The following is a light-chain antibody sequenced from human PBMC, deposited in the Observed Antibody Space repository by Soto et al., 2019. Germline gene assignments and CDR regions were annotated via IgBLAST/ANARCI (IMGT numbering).Light chain of an antibody. J-gene: IGLJ3*02. CDR2: EVN. CDR3: CSYAGSSTWV. V-gene: IGLV2-23*02. Sequence: QSVLTQPASVSGSPGQSITISCTGTSSNFGSYNLVSWYQQHPGKAPELIIYEVNKRPSGVSNRFSGSKSGNTASLTISGLQAEDEADYYCCSYAGSSTWVFGGGTPLTVL. CDR1: SSNFGSYNL.